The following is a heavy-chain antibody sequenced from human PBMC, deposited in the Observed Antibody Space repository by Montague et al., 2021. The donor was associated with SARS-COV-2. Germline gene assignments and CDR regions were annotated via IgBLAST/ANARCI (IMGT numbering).Heavy chain of an antibody. CDR2: INHNGST. J-gene: IGHJ4*02. D-gene: IGHD3-10*01. V-gene: IGHV4-34*01. CDR1: GGSFSGHY. Sequence: SETLSLTCAVYGGSFSGHYWNWIRQPPGKGLEWIGEINHNGSTNNNPSLKSRVTMSVDTSKNRFSLKLSSVTAADTAVYYCARGARQGYGFRLGSFDYWGQGTLVTVSS. CDR3: ARGARQGYGFRLGSFDY.